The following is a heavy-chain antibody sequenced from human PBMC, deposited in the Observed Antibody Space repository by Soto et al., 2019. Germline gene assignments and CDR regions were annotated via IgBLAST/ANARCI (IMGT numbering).Heavy chain of an antibody. J-gene: IGHJ6*02. V-gene: IGHV1-46*01. CDR3: ARAGIAYCSSTTCYLYYYVMDV. Sequence: ASVKVSCKASGYTVTSYYMHWVRQAPGQGLEWMGIINPNSGSTTYAQKFQGRVTMTRDTSTRKVYMELTNLSSGDTAVYYCARAGIAYCSSTTCYLYYYVMDVWGQGTTVTVSS. CDR1: GYTVTSYY. CDR2: INPNSGST. D-gene: IGHD2-2*01.